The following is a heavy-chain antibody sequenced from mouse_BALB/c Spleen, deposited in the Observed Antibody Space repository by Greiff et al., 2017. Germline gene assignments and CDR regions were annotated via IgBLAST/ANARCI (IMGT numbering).Heavy chain of an antibody. CDR3: ARDGSRGVWFAY. D-gene: IGHD2-3*01. CDR2: IYPGDGDT. J-gene: IGHJ3*01. Sequence: VKLQESGAELARPGASVKLSCKASGYTFTSYWMQWVKQRPGQGLEWIGAIYPGDGDTRYTQKFKGKATLTADKSSSTAYMQLSSLASEDSAVYYCARDGSRGVWFAYWGQGTLVTVSA. CDR1: GYTFTSYW. V-gene: IGHV1-87*01.